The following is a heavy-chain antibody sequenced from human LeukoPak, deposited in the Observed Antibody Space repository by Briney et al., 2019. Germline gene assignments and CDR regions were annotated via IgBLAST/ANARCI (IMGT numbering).Heavy chain of an antibody. D-gene: IGHD3-3*01. CDR2: IDNRGTT. Sequence: PSETLSLTCTVSGASISNYSWSWIRQPAGKGLQWIGRIDNRGTTNYNPSLKSRASMSGDTSKNQFSLKLSSVTAADTAIFYCARDRYDFWSGFSGDFYYYHYMDVWGKGTTVTVSS. CDR1: GASISNYS. V-gene: IGHV4-4*07. CDR3: ARDRYDFWSGFSGDFYYYHYMDV. J-gene: IGHJ6*03.